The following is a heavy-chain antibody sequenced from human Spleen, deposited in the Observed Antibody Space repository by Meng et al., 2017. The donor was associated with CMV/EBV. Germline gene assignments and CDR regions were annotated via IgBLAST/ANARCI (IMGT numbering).Heavy chain of an antibody. V-gene: IGHV4-38-2*02. CDR2: IYHSGST. Sequence: SETLSLTCTVSGYSISSGYYWGWIRQPPGKGLEWIGSIYHSGSTYYNPSLKSRVTISVDTSKNQFSLKLSSVTAADTAVYYCARVPRLPFWSGYHLDYWGQGTLVTVSS. J-gene: IGHJ4*02. CDR1: GYSISSGYY. CDR3: ARVPRLPFWSGYHLDY. D-gene: IGHD3-3*01.